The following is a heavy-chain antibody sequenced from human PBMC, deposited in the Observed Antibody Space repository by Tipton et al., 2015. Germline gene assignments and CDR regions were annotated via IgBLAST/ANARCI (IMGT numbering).Heavy chain of an antibody. V-gene: IGHV4-59*01. J-gene: IGHJ4*02. CDR1: GGSISSYY. CDR2: IYYSGST. CDR3: ARDYSYGRPCDY. Sequence: LRLSCTVSGGSISSYYWSWIRQPPGKGLEWIGYIYYSGSTNYNPSLKSRVTISVDTSKNQFSLKLSSVTAADTAVYYCARDYSYGRPCDYWGQGTLVNVSS. D-gene: IGHD5-18*01.